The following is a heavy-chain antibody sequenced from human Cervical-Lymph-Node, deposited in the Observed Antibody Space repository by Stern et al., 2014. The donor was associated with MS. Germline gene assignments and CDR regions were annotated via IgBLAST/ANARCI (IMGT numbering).Heavy chain of an antibody. D-gene: IGHD2-15*01. J-gene: IGHJ3*02. CDR2: ISAYNGNT. CDR1: GYTFSSYG. V-gene: IGHV1-18*01. Sequence: QVQLVESGAEVKKPGASVKVSCKASGYTFSSYGISWVRQAPGQGLEWMGWISAYNGNTNYAQKLQGRVTITTDTSTSTDYMELSSLRSDDTAVYCCARGLLGSENAFDIWGQGTMVTVSS. CDR3: ARGLLGSENAFDI.